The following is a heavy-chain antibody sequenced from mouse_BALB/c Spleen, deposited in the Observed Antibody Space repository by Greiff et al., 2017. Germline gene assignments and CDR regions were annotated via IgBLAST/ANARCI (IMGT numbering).Heavy chain of an antibody. D-gene: IGHD2-14*01. Sequence: VQLQQSGAELVKPGASVELSCTASGFNIKDTYMHWVKQRPEQGLEWIGRIDPANGNTKYDPKFQGKATITADTSSNTAYLQLSSLTSEDTAVYYCTVRRPITGAMDYWGQGTSVTVSS. CDR2: IDPANGNT. V-gene: IGHV14-3*02. CDR1: GFNIKDTY. CDR3: TVRRPITGAMDY. J-gene: IGHJ4*01.